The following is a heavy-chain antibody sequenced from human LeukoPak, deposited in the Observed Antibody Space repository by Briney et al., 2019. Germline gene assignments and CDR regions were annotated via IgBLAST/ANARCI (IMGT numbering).Heavy chain of an antibody. CDR2: IIPIFGTA. CDR3: ARGSERYPAVASD. J-gene: IGHJ4*02. D-gene: IGHD6-19*01. Sequence: GSSVKVSCKASGGTSSSYAISWVRQAPGQGLEWMGGIIPIFGTANYAQKFQGRVTITADESTSTAYMELSSLRSEDTAVYYCARGSERYPAVASDWGQGTLVTVSS. CDR1: GGTSSSYA. V-gene: IGHV1-69*01.